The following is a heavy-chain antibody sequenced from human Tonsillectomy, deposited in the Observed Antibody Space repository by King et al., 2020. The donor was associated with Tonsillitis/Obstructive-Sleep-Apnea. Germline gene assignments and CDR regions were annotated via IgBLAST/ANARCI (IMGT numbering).Heavy chain of an antibody. CDR3: TRVAYYYDSSGYEGWFDP. CDR1: GFTFGDYA. Sequence: VQLVESGGGLVQPGRSLRLSCTASGFTFGDYAMSWVRQAPGKGLEWVGFIRSKAYGGTTEYAASVKRRFTISRDDSKSIAYLQMNSLKTEDTAVYYCTRVAYYYDSSGYEGWFDPWGQGTLVTVSS. J-gene: IGHJ5*02. D-gene: IGHD3-22*01. V-gene: IGHV3-49*04. CDR2: IRSKAYGGTT.